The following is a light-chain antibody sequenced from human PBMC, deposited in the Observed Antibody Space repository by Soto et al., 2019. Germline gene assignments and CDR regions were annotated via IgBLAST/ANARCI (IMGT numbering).Light chain of an antibody. CDR2: DTD. Sequence: QAVVTQEPSLTVSPGGTVTLTCGFSTGAVTSGHYPYWFQQKPGQAPTTLIYDTDNKHSWTPARFSGSLLGGKAALTLSGAQPEDEADYYCLVSYSGARVFGGGTQLTV. CDR3: LVSYSGARV. J-gene: IGLJ2*01. CDR1: TGAVTSGHY. V-gene: IGLV7-46*01.